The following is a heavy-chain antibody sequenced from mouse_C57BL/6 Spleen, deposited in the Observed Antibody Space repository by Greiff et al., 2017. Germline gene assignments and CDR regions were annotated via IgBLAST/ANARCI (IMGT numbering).Heavy chain of an antibody. Sequence: VKLMESGPGLVQPSQSLSITCTVSGFSLTSYGVHWVRQSPGKGLEWLGVIWSGGSTDYNAAFISRLSISKDNSKSQVFFKMNSLQADDTAIYYCARMGYGSSYDAMDYWGQGTSVTVSS. V-gene: IGHV2-2*01. CDR2: IWSGGST. D-gene: IGHD1-1*01. J-gene: IGHJ4*01. CDR1: GFSLTSYG. CDR3: ARMGYGSSYDAMDY.